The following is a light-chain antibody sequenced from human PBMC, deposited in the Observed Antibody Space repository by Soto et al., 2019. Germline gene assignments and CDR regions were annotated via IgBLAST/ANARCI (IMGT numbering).Light chain of an antibody. CDR1: QSVSSN. Sequence: EILMTQSPATLSVSPGERVTLSCRASQSVSSNLAWYQQKPGQAPRVVIYGASTRATGIPARFSGSGSGTEFTLTISSLQSEDFAVYNCQQYNKWPRTFGQGTKVDIK. V-gene: IGKV3-15*01. CDR2: GAS. CDR3: QQYNKWPRT. J-gene: IGKJ2*01.